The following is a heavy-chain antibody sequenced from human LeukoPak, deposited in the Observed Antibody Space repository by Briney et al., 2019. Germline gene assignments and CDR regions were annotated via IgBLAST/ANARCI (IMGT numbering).Heavy chain of an antibody. CDR2: IYYSGST. J-gene: IGHJ6*02. D-gene: IGHD3-10*01. Sequence: PSETLSLTCTVSGGSISSDGYYWSWIRQHPGKGLEWIGYIYYSGSTYYNPSLKSRVTISVDTSKNQFSLKLSSVTAADTAVYYCAREGYRFGPKGVDVWGQGTTVTVSS. CDR3: AREGYRFGPKGVDV. CDR1: GGSISSDGYY. V-gene: IGHV4-31*03.